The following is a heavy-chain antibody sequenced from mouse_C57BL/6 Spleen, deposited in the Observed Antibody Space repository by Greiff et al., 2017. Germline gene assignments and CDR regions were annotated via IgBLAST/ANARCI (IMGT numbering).Heavy chain of an antibody. D-gene: IGHD1-1*01. V-gene: IGHV1-61*01. J-gene: IGHJ1*03. CDR2: IYPSDSET. Sequence: QVQLQQSGAELVRPGSSVKLSCKASGYTFTSYWMDWVKQRPGQGLEWIGNIYPSDSETHYNQKFKDKATLTVDKSSSTAYMQLSSLTSEDSAVYYCASGYYGSSRYWYFDVWGTGTTVTVSS. CDR3: ASGYYGSSRYWYFDV. CDR1: GYTFTSYW.